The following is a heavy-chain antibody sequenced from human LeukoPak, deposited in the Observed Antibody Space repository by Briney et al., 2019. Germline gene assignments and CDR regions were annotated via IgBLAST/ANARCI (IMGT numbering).Heavy chain of an antibody. J-gene: IGHJ3*02. CDR1: GGSFSGYY. D-gene: IGHD3-22*01. CDR2: INHSGST. Sequence: PSETLSLTCAVYGGSFSGYYWSWIRQPPGKGLEWIGEINHSGSTNYNPSLKSRVTISVDTSKNQFSLKLSSVTAADTAVYYCARMIALLELGGAFDIWGQGTMVTVSS. V-gene: IGHV4-34*01. CDR3: ARMIALLELGGAFDI.